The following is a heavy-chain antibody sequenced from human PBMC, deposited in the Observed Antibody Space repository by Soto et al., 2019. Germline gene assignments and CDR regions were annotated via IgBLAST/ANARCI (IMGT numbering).Heavy chain of an antibody. CDR3: AKVFSPEGGNYFDH. CDR1: GFTFSNYA. V-gene: IGHV3-23*01. J-gene: IGHJ4*02. CDR2: ISNSFSDGNT. Sequence: GSLRLACAASGFTFSNYAMDWVRRAPGKGLEWVSAISNSFSDGNTHYADSVKGRFTISRDNDKNTVFLEMNSLRAEDTAVYYCAKVFSPEGGNYFDHWGQGTLATVSS.